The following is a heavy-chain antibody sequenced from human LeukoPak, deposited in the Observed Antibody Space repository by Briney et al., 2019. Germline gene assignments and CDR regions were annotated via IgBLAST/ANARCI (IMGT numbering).Heavy chain of an antibody. J-gene: IGHJ4*02. CDR1: GFTFSSYS. CDR3: ATQSVAGYFDY. CDR2: ISSSSSYI. D-gene: IGHD6-19*01. Sequence: GGSLRLSCAASGFTFSSYSMNWVRQAPGKGLXWVSSISSSSSYIYYADSVKGRFTISRDNAKNSLYLQMNSLRAEDTAVYYCATQSVAGYFDYWGQGTLVTVSS. V-gene: IGHV3-21*01.